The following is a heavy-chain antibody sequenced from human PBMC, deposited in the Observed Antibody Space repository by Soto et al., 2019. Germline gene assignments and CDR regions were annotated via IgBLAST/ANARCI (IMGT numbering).Heavy chain of an antibody. D-gene: IGHD3-22*01. CDR3: ARPWVIYIPFDI. CDR1: GGSISSSSYY. J-gene: IGHJ4*02. CDR2: IYYSGSA. Sequence: QLQLQVAGPRLVKPSETLSLTCTVSGGSISSSSYYRGWIRQPPGKGLEWIGSIYYSGSAYYNPSLKSRVTISADTSRDQFSLKLTSVTAADTAVYYCARPWVIYIPFDIWGQGPLVTVSS. V-gene: IGHV4-39*01.